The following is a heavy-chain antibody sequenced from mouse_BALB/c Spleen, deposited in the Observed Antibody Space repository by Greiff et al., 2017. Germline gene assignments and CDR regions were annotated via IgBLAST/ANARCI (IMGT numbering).Heavy chain of an antibody. V-gene: IGHV1-7*01. D-gene: IGHD1-1*01. Sequence: QVQLQQSGAELAKPGASVKMSCKASGYTFTSYWMHWVKQRPGQGLEWIGYINPSTGYTEYNQKFKDKATLTADKSSSTAYMQLSSLTSEDSAVYYCARGTVVAKGAPWFAYWGQGTLVTVSA. J-gene: IGHJ3*01. CDR3: ARGTVVAKGAPWFAY. CDR2: INPSTGYT. CDR1: GYTFTSYW.